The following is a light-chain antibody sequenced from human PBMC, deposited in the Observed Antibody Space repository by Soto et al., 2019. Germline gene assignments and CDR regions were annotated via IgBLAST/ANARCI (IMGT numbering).Light chain of an antibody. CDR3: QTWGSGIVV. Sequence: QAVVTQSPSASASLGASVKLTCTLSSGHSNYAIAWHQQQSEKGPRYLMKLNSDGSHSKGDGIPDRFSGSSSGAERYLTISSLQSEDEAAYYCQTWGSGIVVFGGGTKLTVL. CDR1: SGHSNYA. CDR2: LNSDGSH. V-gene: IGLV4-69*01. J-gene: IGLJ2*01.